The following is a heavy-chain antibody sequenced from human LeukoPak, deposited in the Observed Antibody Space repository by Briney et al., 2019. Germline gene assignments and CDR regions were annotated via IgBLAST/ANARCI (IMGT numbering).Heavy chain of an antibody. CDR1: GFTFGNAW. D-gene: IGHD6-19*01. CDR3: TIVFEYRSGWYSGSDNWFDP. J-gene: IGHJ5*02. CDR2: IKSKTDGGTT. V-gene: IGHV3-15*01. Sequence: GGSHRLSCAASGFTFGNAWMSWVRQAPGKGLEWVGRIKSKTDGGTTDYAAPVNGRFTNSRDDSKNTLYLQMNSLKTEDTAVYYCTIVFEYRSGWYSGSDNWFDPWGQGTLVTVSS.